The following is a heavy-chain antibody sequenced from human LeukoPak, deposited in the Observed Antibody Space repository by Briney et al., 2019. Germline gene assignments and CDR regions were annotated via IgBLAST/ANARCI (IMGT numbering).Heavy chain of an antibody. D-gene: IGHD5-24*01. CDR2: ISAYNGNT. CDR1: GYTFTSYG. CDR3: ARIRIEMATISPFDY. V-gene: IGHV1-18*01. J-gene: IGHJ4*01. Sequence: GASARVSCKASGYTFTSYGISWVRQAPGQGLEWMGWISAYNGNTNYAQKLQGRVTMTTDTSTSTAYMELRSLRSDDTAVYYCARIRIEMATISPFDYWGQEPWSPSPQ.